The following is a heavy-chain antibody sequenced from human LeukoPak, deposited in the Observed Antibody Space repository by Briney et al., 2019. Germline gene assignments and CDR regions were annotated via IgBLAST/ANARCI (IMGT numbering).Heavy chain of an antibody. CDR3: ARAGIAAAGAGWFDP. CDR2: IYYSGST. V-gene: IGHV4-59*01. Sequence: SETLSLTCTVSGGSISSYYWSWIRQPPGKGLEWIGYIYYSGSTNYNPPLKSRVTISVDTSKNQFSLKLSSVTAADTAVYYCARAGIAAAGAGWFDPWGQGTLVTVSS. J-gene: IGHJ5*02. CDR1: GGSISSYY. D-gene: IGHD6-13*01.